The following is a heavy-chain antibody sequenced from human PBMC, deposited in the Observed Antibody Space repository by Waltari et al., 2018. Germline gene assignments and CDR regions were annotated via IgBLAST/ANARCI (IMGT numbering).Heavy chain of an antibody. CDR1: GGSFSGYY. J-gene: IGHJ6*03. CDR2: INHSGST. D-gene: IGHD6-13*01. Sequence: QVQLQQWGAGLLKPSETLSLTCAVYGGSFSGYYWSWIRQPPGKGLEWIGEINHSGSTNYNPSLKSRVTISVDTSKNQFSLKLSSVTAADTAVYYCARAANSSSTYYYYMDVWGKGTTVTVSS. V-gene: IGHV4-34*01. CDR3: ARAANSSSTYYYYMDV.